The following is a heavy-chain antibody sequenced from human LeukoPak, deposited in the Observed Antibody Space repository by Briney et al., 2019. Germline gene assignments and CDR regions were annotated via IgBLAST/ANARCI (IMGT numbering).Heavy chain of an antibody. CDR2: IIPIFGTA. Sequence: SVKVSCKASGYTFTGYYMHWVRQAPGQGLEWMGGIIPIFGTANYAQKFQGRVTITTDESTSTAYMELSSLRSEDTAVYYCARGGDYIDYWGQGTLVTVSS. J-gene: IGHJ4*02. CDR3: ARGGDYIDY. V-gene: IGHV1-69*05. CDR1: GYTFTGYY. D-gene: IGHD4-17*01.